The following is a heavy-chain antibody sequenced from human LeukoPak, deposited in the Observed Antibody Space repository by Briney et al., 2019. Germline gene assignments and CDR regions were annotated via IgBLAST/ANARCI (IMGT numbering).Heavy chain of an antibody. V-gene: IGHV3-72*01. CDR1: GFTFSDHY. Sequence: PGGSLRLSCAGSGFTFSDHYMDWVRQAPGKGLEWVGRTRNKANSYTTEYAASVKGRFTISRDDSKNSLYLQMNSLKTEDTAVYYCARALADRSWAFDYWGQGTLVTVSS. CDR3: ARALADRSWAFDY. J-gene: IGHJ4*02. CDR2: TRNKANSYTT. D-gene: IGHD3-16*01.